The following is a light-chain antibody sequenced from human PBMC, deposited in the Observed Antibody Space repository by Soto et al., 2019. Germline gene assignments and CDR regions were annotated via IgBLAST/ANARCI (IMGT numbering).Light chain of an antibody. V-gene: IGKV3-11*01. Sequence: EIVLTQSPGTLTLSPGERATLSCRASQSVSSYLAWYQQKPGQAPRLLIYDASTRATGISARFSGSGSGTDFTLTISSLEPEDFAMYYCQQRSNWHVTFGQGTKVDIK. J-gene: IGKJ1*01. CDR1: QSVSSY. CDR2: DAS. CDR3: QQRSNWHVT.